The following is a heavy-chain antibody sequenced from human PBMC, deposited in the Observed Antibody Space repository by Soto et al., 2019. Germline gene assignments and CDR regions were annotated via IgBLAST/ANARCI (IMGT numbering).Heavy chain of an antibody. CDR2: IYSSGST. J-gene: IGHJ6*02. D-gene: IGHD3-10*01. V-gene: IGHV4-59*01. CDR1: GGSISNSY. Sequence: PSETLSLTCTVAGGSISNSYWSWIRQSPEKGLEWIGYIYSSGSTNYNPSLNSRVTISVDTSKNQFSLKLRGLRSDDTAVYFFAREGYFFGSGAYTPPRYYGMDVWGQGTTVTVSS. CDR3: AREGYFFGSGAYTPPRYYGMDV.